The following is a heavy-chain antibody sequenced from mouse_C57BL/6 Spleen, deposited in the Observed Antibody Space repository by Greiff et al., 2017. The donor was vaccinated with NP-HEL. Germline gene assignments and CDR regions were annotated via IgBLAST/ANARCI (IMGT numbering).Heavy chain of an antibody. V-gene: IGHV7-3*01. CDR2: IRNKANGYTT. CDR1: GFTFTDYY. Sequence: EVKLEESGGGLVQPGGSLSLSCAASGFTFTDYYMSWVRQPPGKALEWLGFIRNKANGYTTEYSASVKGRFTISRDNSQSILYLQMNALRAEDSATYYCARSVDYAMDYWGQGTSVTVSS. CDR3: ARSVDYAMDY. J-gene: IGHJ4*01.